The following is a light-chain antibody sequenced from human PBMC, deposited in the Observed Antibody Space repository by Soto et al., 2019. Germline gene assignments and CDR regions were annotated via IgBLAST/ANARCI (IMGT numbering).Light chain of an antibody. J-gene: IGLJ1*01. V-gene: IGLV4-69*01. CDR1: SGHSSDA. Sequence: QPVLTQSPSASASLGASVKLTCTLSSGHSSDATAWHQQQPEKGPRFLMKIDGDGSQTKGDGIPDRFSGSSSGAERYLTISSLQSEDEADYYCQTWGVFGTGTKVTVL. CDR2: IDGDGSQ. CDR3: QTWGV.